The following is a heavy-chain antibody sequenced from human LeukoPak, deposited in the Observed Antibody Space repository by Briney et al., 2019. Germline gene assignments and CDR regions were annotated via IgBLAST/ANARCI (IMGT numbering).Heavy chain of an antibody. J-gene: IGHJ4*02. CDR3: ARAILRLGELSSSFFDY. D-gene: IGHD3-16*02. CDR1: GGSFSGYY. CDR2: IYYSGST. Sequence: PSETLSLTCAVYGGSFSGYYWSWIRQPPGKGLEWIGYIYYSGSTNYNPSLKSRVTISVDTSKNQFSLKLSSVTAADTAVYYCARAILRLGELSSSFFDYWGQGTLVTVSS. V-gene: IGHV4-59*01.